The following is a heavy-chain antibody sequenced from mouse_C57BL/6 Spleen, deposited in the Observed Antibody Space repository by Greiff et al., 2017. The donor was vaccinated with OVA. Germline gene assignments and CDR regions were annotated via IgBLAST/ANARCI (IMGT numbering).Heavy chain of an antibody. V-gene: IGHV5-17*01. CDR2: ISSGSSTI. CDR1: GFTFSDYG. CDR3: ARDFITTVVGYFDV. D-gene: IGHD1-1*01. Sequence: EVQVVESGGGLVKPGGSLKLSCAASGFTFSDYGMHWVRQAPEKGLEWVAYISSGSSTIYYADTVKGRFTISRDNAKNTLFLQMTSLRSEDTAMYYCARDFITTVVGYFDVWGTGTTVTVSS. J-gene: IGHJ1*03.